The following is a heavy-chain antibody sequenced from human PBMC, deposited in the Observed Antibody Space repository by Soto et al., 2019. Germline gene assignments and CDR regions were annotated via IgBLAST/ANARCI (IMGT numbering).Heavy chain of an antibody. CDR2: ISDYNGNT. V-gene: IGHV1-18*01. CDR3: ARAWGYSYGFDP. CDR1: GYTFTSYG. Sequence: QVQLVQSGAEVKKPGASVKVSCKASGYTFTSYGISWVRQAPGQGLEWMGWISDYNGNTNYAQKLQGXLXXXTXXSTSTPYMQLRSLRSDATAVHYCARAWGYSYGFDPWGQGTLVTVSS. D-gene: IGHD5-18*01. J-gene: IGHJ5*02.